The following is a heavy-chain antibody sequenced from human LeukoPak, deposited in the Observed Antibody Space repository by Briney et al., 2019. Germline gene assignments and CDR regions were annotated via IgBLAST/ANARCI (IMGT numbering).Heavy chain of an antibody. CDR2: IRSKPSSYTT. Sequence: GGSLRLSCAASGFDFSGFYVHWVRQASGRGLEWVGLIRSKPSSYTTVYAASVKGRFTIYRDDSKKKAYLQMNSLKAEDTAVYYCTRQDCSGGSCSYVDYWGQGALVTVSS. CDR1: GFDFSGFY. D-gene: IGHD2-15*01. CDR3: TRQDCSGGSCSYVDY. J-gene: IGHJ4*02. V-gene: IGHV3-73*01.